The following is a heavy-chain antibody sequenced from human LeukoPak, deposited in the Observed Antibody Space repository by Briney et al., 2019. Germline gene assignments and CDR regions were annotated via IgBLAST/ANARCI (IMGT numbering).Heavy chain of an antibody. CDR1: GFTFDDYG. CDR3: ARDLSGIAGYTYGRGIDY. J-gene: IGHJ4*02. CDR2: INWNGGST. D-gene: IGHD5-18*01. V-gene: IGHV3-20*04. Sequence: GGSLKLSCAASGFTFDDYGMSWVRQAPGKGLEWVSGINWNGGSTGYADSVKGRFTISRDNAKTSLYLQMNSLRAEDTAVYYCARDLSGIAGYTYGRGIDYWGQGTLVTVSS.